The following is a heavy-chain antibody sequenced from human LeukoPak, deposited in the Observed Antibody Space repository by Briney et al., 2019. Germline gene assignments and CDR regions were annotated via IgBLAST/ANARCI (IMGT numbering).Heavy chain of an antibody. V-gene: IGHV1-69*13. CDR3: ARAAELLWLGELAGHDAFDI. D-gene: IGHD3-10*01. CDR2: IIPIFGTA. CDR1: GGTFSSYA. J-gene: IGHJ3*02. Sequence: GASVKVSCKASGGTFSSYAISWVRQAPGQGLEWTGGIIPIFGTANYAQKFQGRVTITADESTSTAYTELSSLRSEDTAVYYCARAAELLWLGELAGHDAFDIWGQGTMVTVSS.